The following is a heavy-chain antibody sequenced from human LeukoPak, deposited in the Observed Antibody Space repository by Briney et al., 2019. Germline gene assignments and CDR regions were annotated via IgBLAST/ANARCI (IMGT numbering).Heavy chain of an antibody. CDR2: INHSGST. J-gene: IGHJ4*02. CDR3: ARRKVLRYFDWLRSPFDY. Sequence: SETLSLTCAVYGGSFSGYYWSWIRQPPGKGLEWIGEINHSGSTNYNPSLKSRVTISVDTSKYQFPLRLSSVTAADTAVYYCARRKVLRYFDWLRSPFDYWGQGTLVTVSS. CDR1: GGSFSGYY. V-gene: IGHV4-34*01. D-gene: IGHD3-9*01.